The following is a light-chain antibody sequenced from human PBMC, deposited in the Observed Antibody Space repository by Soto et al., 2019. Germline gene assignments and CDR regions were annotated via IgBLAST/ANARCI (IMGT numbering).Light chain of an antibody. CDR3: QQYGSSPT. CDR1: QTVRNF. Sequence: EIVMTQSPATLSVSPGARATLSCRASQTVRNFLGWYQQKPGQAPSLLIYGASSRATGIPDRFSGSGSGTEFTLTISRLEPEDFAVYDCQQYGSSPTFGQGTKVDIK. CDR2: GAS. V-gene: IGKV3-20*01. J-gene: IGKJ1*01.